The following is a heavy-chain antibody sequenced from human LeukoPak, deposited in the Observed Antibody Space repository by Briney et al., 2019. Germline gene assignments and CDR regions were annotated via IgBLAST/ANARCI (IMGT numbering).Heavy chain of an antibody. CDR1: GGSFSGYY. D-gene: IGHD3-10*01. J-gene: IGHJ4*02. CDR3: ARILWFRGRTFDY. Sequence: PSETLSLTYAVYGGSFSGYYWSWIRQAPGKGLEWVSAISGSGGSTYYADSVKGRFTISRDNSKNTLYLQMNSLRAEDTAVYYCARILWFRGRTFDYWGQGTLVTVSS. CDR2: ISGSGGST. V-gene: IGHV3-23*01.